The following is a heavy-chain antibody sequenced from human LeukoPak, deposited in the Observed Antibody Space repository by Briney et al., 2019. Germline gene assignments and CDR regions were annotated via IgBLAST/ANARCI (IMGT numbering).Heavy chain of an antibody. CDR1: GFTFSSYA. CDR2: ISGSGGST. J-gene: IGHJ4*02. D-gene: IGHD6-13*01. Sequence: GGSLRLSCAASGFTFSSYAMSWVRQAPGKGLEWVSAISGSGGSTYYADSVRGRFTISRDNSKNTLYLQMNSLRAEDTAVYYCAKAIAAAGTGATTFDYWGQGTLVTVSS. CDR3: AKAIAAAGTGATTFDY. V-gene: IGHV3-23*01.